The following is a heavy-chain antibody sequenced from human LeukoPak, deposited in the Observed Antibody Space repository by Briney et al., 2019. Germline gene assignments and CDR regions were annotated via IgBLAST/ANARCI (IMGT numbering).Heavy chain of an antibody. CDR2: IIPIFGTT. CDR3: ARGWQLGGDLGDAFDI. J-gene: IGHJ3*02. V-gene: IGHV1-69*01. CDR1: GGTFSSYT. D-gene: IGHD2-21*01. Sequence: ASVKVSCKTSGGTFSSYTITWVRQAPGQGLEWMGGIIPIFGTTNYAQKFQGRVTITVDESTSTAYMELSSLRSEDTAVYYCARGWQLGGDLGDAFDIWGQGTMVTVSS.